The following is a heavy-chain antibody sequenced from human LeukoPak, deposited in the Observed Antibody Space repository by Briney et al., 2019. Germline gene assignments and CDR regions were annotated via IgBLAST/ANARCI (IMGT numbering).Heavy chain of an antibody. D-gene: IGHD6-13*01. CDR1: GGAISSYY. CDR2: IYTTGGT. V-gene: IGHV4-4*09. CDR3: ARHITPAAAGSPFDY. J-gene: IGHJ4*02. Sequence: SETLSLTCTVSGGAISSYYWSWIWQPPGKGLEWIGYIYTTGGTNYNPSLKCRVTISVDTSTNKFSLKLSSVTASDTAVYYCARHITPAAAGSPFDYWGQGTLVTVSS.